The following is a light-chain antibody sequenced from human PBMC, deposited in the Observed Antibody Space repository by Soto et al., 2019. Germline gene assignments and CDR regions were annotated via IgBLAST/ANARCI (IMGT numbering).Light chain of an antibody. CDR1: SNDVGNYNL. Sequence: QSALTQPASVSGSPGQSITVSCTGSSNDVGNYNLVSWYQQSPGKAPKLLIYEDSKRPSGVSNRFSGSKSGDTASLTISGLQTEDEADYYCCSYTCGSNAYVFGTGTKLTVL. J-gene: IGLJ1*01. CDR2: EDS. V-gene: IGLV2-23*01. CDR3: CSYTCGSNAYV.